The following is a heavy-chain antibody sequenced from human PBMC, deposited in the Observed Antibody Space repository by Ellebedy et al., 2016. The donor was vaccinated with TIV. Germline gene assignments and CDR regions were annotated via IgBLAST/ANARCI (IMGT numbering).Heavy chain of an antibody. J-gene: IGHJ6*02. V-gene: IGHV1-2*02. CDR3: ARGGPQNEILTGAPSV. CDR1: GYSFPDYY. Sequence: AASVKVSCKATGYSFPDYYIHWVRQAPGQGLEWMGWINPNSGGTNAAEKFQGRLSMTRDTPISTAYMELIRLRSGDTAVYYCARGGPQNEILTGAPSVWGQGTTVTVSS. D-gene: IGHD3-9*01. CDR2: INPNSGGT.